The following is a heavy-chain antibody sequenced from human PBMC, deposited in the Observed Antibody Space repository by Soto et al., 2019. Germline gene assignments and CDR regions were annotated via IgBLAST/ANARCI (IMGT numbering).Heavy chain of an antibody. CDR3: ASGSLFTIDY. CDR1: GFTFSSYA. V-gene: IGHV3-23*01. D-gene: IGHD6-25*01. Sequence: GGSLRLSCAASGFTFSSYAMSWVRQAPGKGLEWVSAISGSGGSTYYADSVKGRFTISRDNSKNTLYLQMNSLRAEDAAVYYCASGSLFTIDYWGQGTLVTVSS. J-gene: IGHJ4*02. CDR2: ISGSGGST.